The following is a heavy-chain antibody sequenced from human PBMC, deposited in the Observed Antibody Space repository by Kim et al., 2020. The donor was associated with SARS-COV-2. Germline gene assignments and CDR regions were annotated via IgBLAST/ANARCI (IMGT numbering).Heavy chain of an antibody. J-gene: IGHJ4*02. D-gene: IGHD3-10*01. CDR3: ARALPYYYGSGSYYNDY. V-gene: IGHV1-69*01. Sequence: FQGRVTITADESTSTAYMELSSLRSEDTAVYYCARALPYYYGSGSYYNDYWGQGTLVTVSS.